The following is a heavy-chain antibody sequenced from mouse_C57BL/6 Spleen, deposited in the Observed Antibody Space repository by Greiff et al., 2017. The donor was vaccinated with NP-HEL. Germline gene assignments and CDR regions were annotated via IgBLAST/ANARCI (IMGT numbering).Heavy chain of an antibody. CDR3: AREIGGSSFWYFDV. D-gene: IGHD1-1*01. J-gene: IGHJ1*03. Sequence: QVQLQQSGAELARPGASVKLSCKASGYTFTSYGISWVKQRTGQGLEWIGEIYPRSGNTYYNEKFKGKATLTADKSSSTAYMELRSLTSEDSAVYFCAREIGGSSFWYFDVWGTGTTVTVSS. CDR1: GYTFTSYG. CDR2: IYPRSGNT. V-gene: IGHV1-81*01.